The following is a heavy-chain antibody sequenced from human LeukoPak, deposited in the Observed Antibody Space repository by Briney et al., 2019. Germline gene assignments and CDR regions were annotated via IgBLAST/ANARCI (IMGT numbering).Heavy chain of an antibody. CDR3: ARDPGYSSSWYYYYYYYGMDV. CDR1: GYTFTSYG. V-gene: IGHV1-18*01. CDR2: ISAYNGNT. D-gene: IGHD6-13*01. J-gene: IGHJ6*02. Sequence: ASVKVSCKASGYTFTSYGISWVRQAPGQGLEWMGWISAYNGNTNYAQKLQGRVTMTTDTSTSTAYMELRSLRSDDTAVYYCARDPGYSSSWYYYYYYYGMDVWGQGTTVTVSS.